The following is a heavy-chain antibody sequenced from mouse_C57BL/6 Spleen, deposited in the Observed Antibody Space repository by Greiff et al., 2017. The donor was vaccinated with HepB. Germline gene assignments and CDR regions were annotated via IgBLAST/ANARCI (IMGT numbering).Heavy chain of an antibody. V-gene: IGHV1-18*01. CDR1: GYTFTDYN. CDR2: INPNNGGT. D-gene: IGHD1-1*01. Sequence: EVQLQESGPELVKPGASVKIPCKASGYTFTDYNMDWVKQSHGKSLEWIGDINPNNGGTICNQKFKGKATLTVDKSSSTAYMELRSLTSEDTAVYYCARGTHYYGSSYWYFDVWGTGTTVTVSS. CDR3: ARGTHYYGSSYWYFDV. J-gene: IGHJ1*03.